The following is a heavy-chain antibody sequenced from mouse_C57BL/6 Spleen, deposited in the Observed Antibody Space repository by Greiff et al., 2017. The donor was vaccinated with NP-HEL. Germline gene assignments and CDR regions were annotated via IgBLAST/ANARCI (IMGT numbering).Heavy chain of an antibody. J-gene: IGHJ2*01. D-gene: IGHD3-2*02. CDR3: ARKTAQATDY. Sequence: VQLQQSGPELVKPGASVKISCKASGYAFSSSWMNWVKQRPGKGLEWIGRIYPGDGDTNYNGKFKGKATLTADKYSSTAYMQISSLTSEESAVYVCARKTAQATDYWGQGTTLTVSS. V-gene: IGHV1-82*01. CDR2: IYPGDGDT. CDR1: GYAFSSSW.